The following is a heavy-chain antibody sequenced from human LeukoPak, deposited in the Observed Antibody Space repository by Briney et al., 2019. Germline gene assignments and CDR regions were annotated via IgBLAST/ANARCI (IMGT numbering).Heavy chain of an antibody. D-gene: IGHD2-2*01. J-gene: IGHJ4*02. CDR2: IWYDGSID. Sequence: PGGSLRLSCAASGFTFRSYGMHWVRQAPGKGLEWVAVIWYDGSIDYYADSVKGRFTISRDNSKNTLYLQMNSLRAEDTAVYYCARDLPAVVLPGYWGQGTLLTVSS. CDR3: ARDLPAVVLPGY. CDR1: GFTFRSYG. V-gene: IGHV3-33*01.